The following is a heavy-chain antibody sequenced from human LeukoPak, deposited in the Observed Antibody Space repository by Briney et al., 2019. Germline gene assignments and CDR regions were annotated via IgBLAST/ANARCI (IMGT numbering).Heavy chain of an antibody. CDR3: AKAPFWSRNYYYMDV. CDR2: ISYDGSNK. CDR1: GFTVSSNY. D-gene: IGHD3-3*01. J-gene: IGHJ6*03. Sequence: PGGSLRLSCAASGFTVSSNYMSWVRQAPGKGLEWVAVISYDGSNKYYADSVKGRFTISRDNSKNTLYLQMNSLRAEDTAVYYCAKAPFWSRNYYYMDVWGKGTTVTVSS. V-gene: IGHV3-30*18.